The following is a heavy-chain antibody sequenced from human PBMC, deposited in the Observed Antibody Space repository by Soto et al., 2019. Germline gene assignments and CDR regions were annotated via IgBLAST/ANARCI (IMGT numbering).Heavy chain of an antibody. V-gene: IGHV4-31*03. Sequence: SETLSLTCTVSGCSISSGGYYWSWILQHPGKGLEWIGYIYYSGSTYYNPSLKSRVTISVDTSKNQFSLKLSSVTAADTAVYYCARGASYYEVRVEEIDTYYGMVVWCKGTMVTVFS. CDR3: ARGASYYEVRVEEIDTYYGMVV. CDR2: IYYSGST. D-gene: IGHD3-3*01. CDR1: GCSISSGGYY. J-gene: IGHJ6*04.